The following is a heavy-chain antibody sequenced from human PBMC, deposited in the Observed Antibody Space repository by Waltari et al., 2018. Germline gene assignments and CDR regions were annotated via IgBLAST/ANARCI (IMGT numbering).Heavy chain of an antibody. CDR3: ARDNPYSSGWFDY. CDR2: IYTSGST. V-gene: IGHV4-61*02. D-gene: IGHD6-19*01. Sequence: QVQLQESGPGLVKPSQTLSLTCTVSGGSISSGSYSWSWIRQPAGKGLEWIGRIYTSGSTNYNPSLKSRVTISVDTSKNQFSLKLSSVTAADTAVYYCARDNPYSSGWFDYWGQGTLVTVSS. CDR1: GGSISSGSYS. J-gene: IGHJ4*02.